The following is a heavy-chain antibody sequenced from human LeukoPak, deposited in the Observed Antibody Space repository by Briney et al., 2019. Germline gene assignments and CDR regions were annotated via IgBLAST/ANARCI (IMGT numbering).Heavy chain of an antibody. V-gene: IGHV3-33*01. D-gene: IGHD6-13*01. Sequence: GGSLRLSCAASGFTFSSYGMHWVRQAPGKGLEWVAVIWCDGSNKYYADSVKGRFTISRDNSKNTLYLQMNSLRAEDTAVYYCARDGGISRFDPWGQGTLVTVSS. CDR1: GFTFSSYG. CDR2: IWCDGSNK. CDR3: ARDGGISRFDP. J-gene: IGHJ5*02.